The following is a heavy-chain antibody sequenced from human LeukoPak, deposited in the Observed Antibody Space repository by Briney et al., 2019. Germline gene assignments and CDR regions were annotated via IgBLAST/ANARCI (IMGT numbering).Heavy chain of an antibody. V-gene: IGHV1-18*01. CDR2: ISAYSGTTIRAYNVNT. J-gene: IGHJ4*02. Sequence: GASVKVSCRASGYSFITYGITWVRQAPGQGLEWMGWISAYSGTTIRAYNVNTKYAEHLRGRVTMTTDTSTSTAYMELRSLTSDDTAVYYCARDQRNCGGHCYQTGLIDYWGQGTLVTVYS. CDR1: GYSFITYG. D-gene: IGHD2-21*02. CDR3: ARDQRNCGGHCYQTGLIDY.